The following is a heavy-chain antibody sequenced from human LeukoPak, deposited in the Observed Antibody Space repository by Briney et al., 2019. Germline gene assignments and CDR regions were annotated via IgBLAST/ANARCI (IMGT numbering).Heavy chain of an antibody. D-gene: IGHD4-23*01. CDR2: IWYDGSNK. V-gene: IGHV3-33*01. CDR3: ARDPTTVVTSPDY. CDR1: GFTFSSHG. J-gene: IGHJ4*02. Sequence: GGSLRLSCAASGFTFSSHGMHWVRQAPGKGLEWVAVIWYDGSNKYYADSVKGRFTISRDNSKNTLYLQMNSLRAEDTAVYYCARDPTTVVTSPDYWGQGTLVTVSS.